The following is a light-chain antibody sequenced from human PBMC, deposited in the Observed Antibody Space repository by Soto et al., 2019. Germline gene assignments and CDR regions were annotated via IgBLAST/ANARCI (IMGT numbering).Light chain of an antibody. J-gene: IGLJ2*01. CDR3: SSYAGSNNLVV. Sequence: QSALTQPPSASGSPGQSVTISCTGTSSDVGGYNYVSWYQQHPGKAPKLMIYEVSKRPSGVPDRFSGSKSGNTASLTVPGLQAEDEADYYCSSYAGSNNLVVFGGGTKLTVL. CDR2: EVS. CDR1: SSDVGGYNY. V-gene: IGLV2-8*01.